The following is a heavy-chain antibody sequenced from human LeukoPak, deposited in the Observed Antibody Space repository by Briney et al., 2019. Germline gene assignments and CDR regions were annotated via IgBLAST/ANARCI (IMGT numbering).Heavy chain of an antibody. V-gene: IGHV1-2*02. Sequence: ASVKVSCKASGYTFTGYYMHWVRQAPGQGLEWMGWINPNSGGTNYAQKFQGRVTMTRDTSISTAYMELSRLRSDDTAVYYCARARVVRGVISSWFDPWGQGTLVTVSS. D-gene: IGHD3-10*01. CDR2: INPNSGGT. CDR3: ARARVVRGVISSWFDP. J-gene: IGHJ5*02. CDR1: GYTFTGYY.